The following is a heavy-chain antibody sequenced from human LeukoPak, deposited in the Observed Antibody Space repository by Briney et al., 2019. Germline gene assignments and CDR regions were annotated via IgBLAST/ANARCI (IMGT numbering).Heavy chain of an antibody. Sequence: PSQTLSLTCTVSGGSISSGGYYWSWIRQHPGKGLEWIGYISYIGTTNYNPSLKSRVSISVDTSKTYISLKLSSVTAADTAVYYCARDQTTVTKGFDIWGQGTKVTVSS. V-gene: IGHV4-61*03. D-gene: IGHD4-17*01. CDR1: GGSISSGGYY. CDR2: ISYIGTT. CDR3: ARDQTTVTKGFDI. J-gene: IGHJ3*02.